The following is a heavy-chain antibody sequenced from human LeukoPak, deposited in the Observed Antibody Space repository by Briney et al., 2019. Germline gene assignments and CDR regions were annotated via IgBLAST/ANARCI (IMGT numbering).Heavy chain of an antibody. CDR3: AKDSIAVADLFDY. J-gene: IGHJ4*02. V-gene: IGHV3-30*18. CDR2: ISYDGSNK. CDR1: GFTFSSYG. D-gene: IGHD6-19*01. Sequence: GGSLRLSCAASGFTFSSYGMHWVRQAPGRALEWVEVISYDGSNKYYADSVKGRFTISRDNSKNTLYLQMNSLRAEDTAVYYCAKDSIAVADLFDYWGQGTLVTVSS.